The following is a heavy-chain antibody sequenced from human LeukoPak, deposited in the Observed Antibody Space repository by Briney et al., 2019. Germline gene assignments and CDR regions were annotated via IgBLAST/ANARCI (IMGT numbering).Heavy chain of an antibody. J-gene: IGHJ4*02. CDR1: GFTFSTYS. Sequence: GGSLRLSCAASGFTFSTYSMNWVRQAPGKGLEWVSSTSSISNHIYYADSGKGRFTISRDNAKNSLYLQMNSLRAEDTAVYYCARDLYSSGWGVVGIWGQGTLVTVSS. CDR2: TSSISNHI. V-gene: IGHV3-21*01. CDR3: ARDLYSSGWGVVGI. D-gene: IGHD6-19*01.